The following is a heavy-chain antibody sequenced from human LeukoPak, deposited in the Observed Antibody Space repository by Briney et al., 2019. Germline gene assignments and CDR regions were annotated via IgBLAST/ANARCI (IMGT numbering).Heavy chain of an antibody. D-gene: IGHD3-16*01. Sequence: PSETLSLTCTVSGGSISSSSYYWGWIRQPPGKGLEWIGSTYYSGSTGSTYYNPSFKSRVTILIDTSKNQFSLELSSVTAADTAVYYCARGGVLKSVDYWGQGTLVAVSS. CDR3: ARGGVLKSVDY. V-gene: IGHV4-39*07. CDR1: GGSISSSSYY. J-gene: IGHJ4*02. CDR2: TYYSGSTGST.